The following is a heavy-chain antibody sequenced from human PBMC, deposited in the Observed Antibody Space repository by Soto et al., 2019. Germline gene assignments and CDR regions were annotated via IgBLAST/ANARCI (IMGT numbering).Heavy chain of an antibody. D-gene: IGHD5-18*01. CDR1: GDSVTGSSYY. CDR3: AAGQVSVNGYGSVHPYYFYGMTI. CDR2: IYYEDYT. V-gene: IGHV4-61*01. J-gene: IGHJ6*02. Sequence: QVQLRESGPGLVKPSETLSLTCTVSGDSVTGSSYYWTWVRQSPGKGLEWIAYIYYEDYTKYSQSLMGRVAISVDRSRSQFSLSLTSVTAADTAIYYCAAGQVSVNGYGSVHPYYFYGMTIWGQGTTVTVSS.